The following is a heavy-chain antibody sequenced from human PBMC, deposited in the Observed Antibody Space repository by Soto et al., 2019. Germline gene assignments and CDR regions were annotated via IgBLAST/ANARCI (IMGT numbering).Heavy chain of an antibody. Sequence: ASVKVSCTASGYTFTSYGISWVRQAPGQGLEWMGWISAYNGNTNYAQKLQGRVTMTTDTSTSTAYMELRSLRSDDTVVYYCARDGRLVRTIFGATHMDVRGQGTTVTVYS. CDR1: GYTFTSYG. CDR3: ARDGRLVRTIFGATHMDV. V-gene: IGHV1-18*04. J-gene: IGHJ6*02. CDR2: ISAYNGNT. D-gene: IGHD3-3*01.